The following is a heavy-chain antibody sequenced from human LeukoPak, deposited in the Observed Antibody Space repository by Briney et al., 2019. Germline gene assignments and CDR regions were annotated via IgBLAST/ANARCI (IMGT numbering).Heavy chain of an antibody. Sequence: PGGSLRLSCAASGFTFSNYDMNWVRQAPGKGLEYVSYMSSSGSSIYYAASVKGRFTMYRDNARNSLYLQMNSLRDEDTAVYYCARQIIHRGFDYWGRGTLVTVSS. J-gene: IGHJ4*02. CDR2: MSSSGSSI. CDR3: ARQIIHRGFDY. V-gene: IGHV3-48*02. CDR1: GFTFSNYD. D-gene: IGHD3-10*01.